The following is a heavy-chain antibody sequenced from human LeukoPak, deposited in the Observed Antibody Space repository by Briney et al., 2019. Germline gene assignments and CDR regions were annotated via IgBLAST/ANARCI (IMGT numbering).Heavy chain of an antibody. CDR2: ISYDGSNK. J-gene: IGHJ4*02. CDR3: ARDMDSSSHYFDY. CDR1: GFTFSNYA. V-gene: IGHV3-30*04. D-gene: IGHD6-6*01. Sequence: PGGSLRLSCAASGFTFSNYAIHWVCQAPGKGLEWVAVISYDGSNKYYADSVKGRFTNSRDNSKNTLYLQMNSLRAEDTAVYYCARDMDSSSHYFDYWGQGALVTVSS.